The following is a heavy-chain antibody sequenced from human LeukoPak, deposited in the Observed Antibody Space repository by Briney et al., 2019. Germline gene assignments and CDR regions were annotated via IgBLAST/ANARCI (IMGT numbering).Heavy chain of an antibody. CDR1: GYTFTSYD. V-gene: IGHV1-8*01. CDR3: AREGRGRKFDP. D-gene: IGHD3-10*01. J-gene: IGHJ5*02. CDR2: MNPNSGNT. Sequence: ASVKVSCKASGYTFTSYDINWVRQATGQGLEWMGWMNPNSGNTGYAQKLQGRVTMTTDTSTSTAYMELSRLRSEDTAVYYCAREGRGRKFDPWGQGTLVTVSS.